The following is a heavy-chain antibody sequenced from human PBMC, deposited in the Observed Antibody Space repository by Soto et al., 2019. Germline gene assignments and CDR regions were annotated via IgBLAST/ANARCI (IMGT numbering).Heavy chain of an antibody. V-gene: IGHV4-39*01. CDR1: GDSISSSTYY. J-gene: IGHJ3*02. CDR2: IYYSGST. CDR3: ARREKNNAFDI. Sequence: QLQLQDSGPGLVKPSETLSLTCTVSGDSISSSTYYWGWIRQPPGKGLEWIGSIYYSGSTYYNPSLKSRVTISVDTSKNQFSLKLSSVTAADTAVYYCARREKNNAFDIWGQGSMVTVSS.